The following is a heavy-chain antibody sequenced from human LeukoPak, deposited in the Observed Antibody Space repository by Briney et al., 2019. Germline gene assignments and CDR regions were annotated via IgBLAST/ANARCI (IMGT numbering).Heavy chain of an antibody. V-gene: IGHV3-74*01. CDR1: GNYW. CDR3: VSFYETY. J-gene: IGHJ4*02. Sequence: GGSLRLSCVASGNYWMHWVRQVPGKGLVWVSHINSDGSWTSYADSVKGRFTISKDNAKNTVYLQMNSLRAEDTAVYCCVSFYETYWGRGTLVTVSS. D-gene: IGHD2/OR15-2a*01. CDR2: INSDGSWT.